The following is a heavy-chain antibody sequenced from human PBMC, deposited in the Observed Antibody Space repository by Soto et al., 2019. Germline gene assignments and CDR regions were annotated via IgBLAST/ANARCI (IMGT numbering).Heavy chain of an antibody. CDR2: ISSSSSYI. D-gene: IGHD4-4*01. CDR1: GFTFSSYS. Sequence: EVQLVESGGGLVKPGGSLRLSCAASGFTFSSYSMNWVRQAPGKGLEWVSSISSSSSYIYYADSVKGRFTISRDNAKNSLYLQMNSLRAEDTAVYYCARGTTDKLYYYMDVWGKGTTVTVSS. CDR3: ARGTTDKLYYYMDV. V-gene: IGHV3-21*01. J-gene: IGHJ6*03.